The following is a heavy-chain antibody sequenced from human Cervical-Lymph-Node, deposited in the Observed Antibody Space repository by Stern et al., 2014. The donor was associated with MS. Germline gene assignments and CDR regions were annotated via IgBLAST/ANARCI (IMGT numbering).Heavy chain of an antibody. CDR3: VRTTHLLHPSGS. Sequence: VQLVQSGAEVKKPGSSAKVSCKASGGTFTNYSMNWVRQAPGQGLEWMGGIIRVFDTTNYAQKLQGRVTITADESTSTAYMELSSLRSEDTAVYFCVRTTHLLHPSGSWGQGTLITVSS. J-gene: IGHJ5*02. V-gene: IGHV1-69*01. CDR1: GGTFTNYS. CDR2: IIRVFDTT. D-gene: IGHD1-26*01.